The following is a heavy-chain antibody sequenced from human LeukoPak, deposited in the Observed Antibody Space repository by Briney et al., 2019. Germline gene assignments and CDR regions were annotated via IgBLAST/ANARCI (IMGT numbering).Heavy chain of an antibody. J-gene: IGHJ4*02. V-gene: IGHV3-74*01. D-gene: IGHD3-3*01. CDR2: NSSDGSVR. CDR1: GFTFSGYW. CDR3: SRDQDF. Sequence: PGGSLRLSCAASGFTFSGYWMHWVRQAPGKGLVWVSRNSSDGSVREYAESVKGRFIISRANAKNTVYLQLNRLRVEDTAIYYCSRDQDFWGQGNLVTVSS.